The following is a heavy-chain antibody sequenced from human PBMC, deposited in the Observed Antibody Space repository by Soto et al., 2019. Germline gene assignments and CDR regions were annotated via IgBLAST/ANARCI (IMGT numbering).Heavy chain of an antibody. J-gene: IGHJ6*02. CDR1: GFTFSSYE. Sequence: GGSLRLSCAASGFTFSSYEMNWVRQAPGKGLEWVSYISSSGSTIYYADSVKGRFTISRDNAKNSLYLQMNSLGAEDTAVYYCARDKQRNYYYYGMDVWGQGTTVTVSS. CDR2: ISSSGSTI. V-gene: IGHV3-48*03. D-gene: IGHD6-25*01. CDR3: ARDKQRNYYYYGMDV.